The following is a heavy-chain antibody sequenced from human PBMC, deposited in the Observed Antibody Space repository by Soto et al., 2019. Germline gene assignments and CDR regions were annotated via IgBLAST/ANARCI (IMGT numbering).Heavy chain of an antibody. CDR3: AKDVEWGGSHLNKAFDV. Sequence: EMKLVESGGASVQPGRSWSSSFPASGLRFGVYAGTWVRQVPGKGWGWVSGISWNSGIIEYADSVKGRFTITRDNARNSLYLDMNSLRPEDTALYYCAKDVEWGGSHLNKAFDVWGQGTMVSVSA. D-gene: IGHD1-26*01. J-gene: IGHJ3*01. V-gene: IGHV3-9*01. CDR1: GLRFGVYA. CDR2: ISWNSGII.